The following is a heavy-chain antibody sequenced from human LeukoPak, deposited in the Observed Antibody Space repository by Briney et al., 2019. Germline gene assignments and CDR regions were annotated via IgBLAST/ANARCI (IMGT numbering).Heavy chain of an antibody. Sequence: GGSLRLSCAASGFTFSSYDMHWVRQATGKGLEWVSAIGTAGDTYYPGSVKGRFTISRENAKNSLYLQMNSLRAGDTAVYYCARTPKRVGTKVGAFDIWGQGTMVTVSS. CDR2: IGTAGDT. V-gene: IGHV3-13*01. CDR3: ARTPKRVGTKVGAFDI. D-gene: IGHD2-15*01. J-gene: IGHJ3*02. CDR1: GFTFSSYD.